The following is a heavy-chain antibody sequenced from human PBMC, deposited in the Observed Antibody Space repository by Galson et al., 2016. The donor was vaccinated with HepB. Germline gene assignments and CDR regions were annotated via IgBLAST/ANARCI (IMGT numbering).Heavy chain of an antibody. J-gene: IGHJ5*02. Sequence: SLRLSCATSGFAFNTYAMNWVRQAPGKGLEWVAGVSGHAGSTYYADSVKGRFAISRDNSKNTLFLQMNGLRADDTAVYYCAKANIIMVTLGIYLDTWGPGTLGTVS. CDR1: GFAFNTYA. CDR2: VSGHAGST. CDR3: AKANIIMVTLGIYLDT. V-gene: IGHV3-23*01. D-gene: IGHD2/OR15-2a*01.